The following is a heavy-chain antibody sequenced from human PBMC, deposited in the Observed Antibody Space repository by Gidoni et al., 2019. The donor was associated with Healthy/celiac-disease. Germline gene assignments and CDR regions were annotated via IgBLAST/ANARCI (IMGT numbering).Heavy chain of an antibody. V-gene: IGHV3-23*01. CDR1: GFTYSSYA. CDR2: SSGSGGST. D-gene: IGHD3-10*01. J-gene: IGHJ4*02. Sequence: EVQLLESGGGLVQPGGSLRLSCAASGFTYSSYAMSWVRQAPGKGLEWVSASSGSGGSTYYTDSVKGRFTISRDNSKNTLYLQMNSLRAEDTAVYYCATRSEEGCFDYWGRGTLVTVSS. CDR3: ATRSEEGCFDY.